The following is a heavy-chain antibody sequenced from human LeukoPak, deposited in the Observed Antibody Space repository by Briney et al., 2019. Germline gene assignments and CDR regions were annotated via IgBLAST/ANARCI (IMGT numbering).Heavy chain of an antibody. J-gene: IGHJ6*03. V-gene: IGHV3-21*01. CDR1: GFTFSSYT. CDR3: ARDPRLVRTYSDYYYMDV. D-gene: IGHD4-23*01. CDR2: ITSSSSSI. Sequence: GGSLRLSCEASGFTFSSYTMNWVRQAPGEGLEWVSSITSSSSSIYYADSVKGRITISRDNARNSLYLQMNSLRAEDTAVYYCARDPRLVRTYSDYYYMDVWGKGTTVTVSS.